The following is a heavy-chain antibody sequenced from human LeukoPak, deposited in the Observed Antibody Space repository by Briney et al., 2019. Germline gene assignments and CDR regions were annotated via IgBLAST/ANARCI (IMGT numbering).Heavy chain of an antibody. D-gene: IGHD3-10*01. CDR1: GFTFSSST. CDR2: ISSSSSYI. V-gene: IGHV3-21*01. Sequence: GGSLRLSCVASGFTFSSSTMNWVRQAPGKGLEWVSSISSSSSYIYYADSVKGRFTISRDNAKNSLYLQMNSLRAEDTAVYYCARTSLWFGEDYDYWGQGTLVTASS. J-gene: IGHJ4*02. CDR3: ARTSLWFGEDYDY.